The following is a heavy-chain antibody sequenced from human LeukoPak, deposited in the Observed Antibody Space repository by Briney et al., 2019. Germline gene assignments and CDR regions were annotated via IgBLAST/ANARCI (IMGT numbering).Heavy chain of an antibody. D-gene: IGHD2-21*02. CDR2: ISYDGSNK. J-gene: IGHJ3*02. Sequence: GGSLRLPCAASGFTFSSYGMHWVRQAPGKGLEWVAVISYDGSNKYYADSVKGRFTISRDNSKNTLYLQMNSLRAEDTAVYYCAKDSRHIVVVTAIHAFDIWGQGTMVTVSS. CDR1: GFTFSSYG. V-gene: IGHV3-30*18. CDR3: AKDSRHIVVVTAIHAFDI.